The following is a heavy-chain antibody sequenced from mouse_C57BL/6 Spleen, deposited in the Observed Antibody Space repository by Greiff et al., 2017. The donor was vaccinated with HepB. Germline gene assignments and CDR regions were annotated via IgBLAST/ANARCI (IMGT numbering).Heavy chain of an antibody. Sequence: QVQLQQSGAELVKPGASVKISCKASGYAFSSYWMNWVKQRPGKGLEWIGQIYPGDGDTNYNGKFKGKATLTADKSSSTAYMQLSSLTSEDSAVYFCARFPTGVAWFAYWGQGTLVTVSA. J-gene: IGHJ3*01. CDR3: ARFPTGVAWFAY. D-gene: IGHD4-1*02. V-gene: IGHV1-80*01. CDR2: IYPGDGDT. CDR1: GYAFSSYW.